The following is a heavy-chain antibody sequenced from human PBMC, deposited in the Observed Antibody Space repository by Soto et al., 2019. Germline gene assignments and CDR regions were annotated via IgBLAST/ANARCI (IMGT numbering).Heavy chain of an antibody. Sequence: QVQLQESGPGLVKPSGTLSLTCTVSGDSMSISNWWNWVRQPPGKGLEWIGEAHHSGRTNNNPYLKSRVTISVDKAKNQFSLKLNSVTAADTAVYYCARSEATVLDSWGQGTLVTVSS. CDR3: ARSEATVLDS. V-gene: IGHV4-4*02. CDR2: AHHSGRT. CDR1: GDSMSISNW. D-gene: IGHD4-17*01. J-gene: IGHJ4*02.